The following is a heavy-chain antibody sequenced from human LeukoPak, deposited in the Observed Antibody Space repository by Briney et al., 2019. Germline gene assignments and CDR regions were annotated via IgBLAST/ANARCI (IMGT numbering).Heavy chain of an antibody. CDR2: IYYSGTT. V-gene: IGHV4-39*01. CDR1: GGSISSSSYY. Sequence: SETLSLTCTVSGGSISSSSYYWGWIRQPPGKGLEWIGSIYYSGTTYYNPSLKSRVTISVDTSKNQFSLKLSSVTAADTAVYYCATRGDRYCSTTSCYGSWFDPWGQGTLVTVSS. CDR3: ATRGDRYCSTTSCYGSWFDP. J-gene: IGHJ5*02. D-gene: IGHD2-2*01.